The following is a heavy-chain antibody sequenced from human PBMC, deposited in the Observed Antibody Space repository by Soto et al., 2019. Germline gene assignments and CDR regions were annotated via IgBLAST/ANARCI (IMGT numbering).Heavy chain of an antibody. CDR3: ARADVGAKGHHYFEY. V-gene: IGHV1-18*04. CDR1: GYTFTSYG. CDR2: ISAYNGNT. Sequence: ASVKVSCKASGYTFTSYGISWVRQAPGQGLEWMGWISAYNGNTNYAQKLQGRVTMTTDTSTSTAYMELRSLRSDDTAVYYCARADVGAKGHHYFEYWGQGTLVNVSS. D-gene: IGHD1-26*01. J-gene: IGHJ4*02.